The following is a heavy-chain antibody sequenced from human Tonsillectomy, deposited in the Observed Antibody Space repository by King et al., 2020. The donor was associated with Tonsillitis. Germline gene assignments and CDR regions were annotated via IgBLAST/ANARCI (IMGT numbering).Heavy chain of an antibody. V-gene: IGHV5-10-1*01. Sequence: EMQLVQSGAEVKKPGESLRISCKGSGYSLTSHWISWVRQMPGKGLEWMGRIDPTDSYTNYSPSFQGHVTISADRSITTAYLQWSSLKASDTAMYYCAHMTTVTHFDYWGQGTLVTVSS. CDR2: IDPTDSYT. CDR3: AHMTTVTHFDY. CDR1: GYSLTSHW. D-gene: IGHD4-17*01. J-gene: IGHJ4*02.